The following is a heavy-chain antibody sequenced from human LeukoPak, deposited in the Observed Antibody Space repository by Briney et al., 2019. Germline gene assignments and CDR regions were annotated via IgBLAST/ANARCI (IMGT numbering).Heavy chain of an antibody. Sequence: GGSLRLSCAASGFTFSSYAMSWVRQAPGKGLEWVSAISGSGGSTYYADSVKGRFTCSGDNSKKPLYLQMNSLRADETAVYYCAKDQAEWLVGNYDYWGPGTLVTVSP. J-gene: IGHJ4*02. CDR1: GFTFSSYA. CDR2: ISGSGGST. V-gene: IGHV3-23*01. D-gene: IGHD6-19*01. CDR3: AKDQAEWLVGNYDY.